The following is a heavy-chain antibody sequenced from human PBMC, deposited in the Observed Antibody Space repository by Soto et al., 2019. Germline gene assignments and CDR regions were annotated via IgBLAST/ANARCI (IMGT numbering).Heavy chain of an antibody. CDR1: GYSFTSYW. D-gene: IGHD5-12*01. CDR3: ARQATIDAFDI. CDR2: IYPGDSDT. Sequence: XESLKISFKGSGYSFTSYWIGWVRQMPGKGLEWMGIIYPGDSDTRYSPSFQGQVTISADKSISTAYLQWSSLKASDTAMYYCARQATIDAFDIWGQGTMVTVSS. V-gene: IGHV5-51*01. J-gene: IGHJ3*02.